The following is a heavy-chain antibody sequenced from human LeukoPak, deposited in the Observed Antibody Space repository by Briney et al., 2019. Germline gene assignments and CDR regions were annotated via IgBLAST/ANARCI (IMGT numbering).Heavy chain of an antibody. J-gene: IGHJ4*02. CDR1: GGSISSGGYS. Sequence: SQTLSLTCAVSGGSISSGGYSWGWIRQPPGKGLEWIGYIYHSGSTYYNPSLKSRVTISVDRSKNQFSLKLSSVTAADTAVYYCAAHPGYSRLFDYWGQGTLVTVSS. CDR2: IYHSGST. D-gene: IGHD6-13*01. CDR3: AAHPGYSRLFDY. V-gene: IGHV4-30-2*01.